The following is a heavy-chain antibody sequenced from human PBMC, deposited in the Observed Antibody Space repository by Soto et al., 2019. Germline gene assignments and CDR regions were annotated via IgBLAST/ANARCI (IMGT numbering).Heavy chain of an antibody. CDR2: ISGSGGDT. CDR3: AIVSGYDTDAFDI. CDR1: GITFSTYA. V-gene: IGHV3-23*01. Sequence: GGSLRLSCVASGITFSTYAMSWVRQAPGKGLEWVSLISGSGGDTYYADSVKGRFSISRDNLKSTLYLQTNSLIVEDTAVYVCAIVSGYDTDAFDIWGHGTMVTVSS. J-gene: IGHJ3*02. D-gene: IGHD5-12*01.